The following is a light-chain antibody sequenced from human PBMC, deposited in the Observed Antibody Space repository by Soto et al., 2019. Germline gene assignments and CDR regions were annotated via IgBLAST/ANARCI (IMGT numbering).Light chain of an antibody. V-gene: IGKV3-15*01. CDR3: QQYNNWPQRT. J-gene: IGKJ1*01. Sequence: EIVMTQSPATLSVSPGERATLSCRASQSVSSNLAWYQQKPGQAPRLLIYGASTRATGIPARFSGSGSGTEFTLTISSLQSEDFAVYYYQQYNNWPQRTFGQGTNVEIK. CDR1: QSVSSN. CDR2: GAS.